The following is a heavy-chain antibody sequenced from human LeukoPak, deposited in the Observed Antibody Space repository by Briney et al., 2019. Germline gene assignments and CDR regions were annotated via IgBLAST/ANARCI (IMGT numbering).Heavy chain of an antibody. CDR2: IYYSGST. CDR3: ASLRVQAYYFDY. Sequence: PSETLSLTCTVSGGSISSGGYYWSWIRQHPGKGLEWIGYIYYSGSTYYNPSLKSRVTISVDTSKNQFSLKLSSVTAADTAVYYCASLRVQAYYFDYWGQGTLVTVSS. D-gene: IGHD1-1*01. J-gene: IGHJ4*02. V-gene: IGHV4-30-4*08. CDR1: GGSISSGGYY.